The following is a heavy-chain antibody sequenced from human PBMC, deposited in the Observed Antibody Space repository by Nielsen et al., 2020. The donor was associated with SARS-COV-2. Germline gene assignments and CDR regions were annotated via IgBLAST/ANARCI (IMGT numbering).Heavy chain of an antibody. CDR1: GYSFTTYW. D-gene: IGHD1-26*01. J-gene: IGHJ4*02. Sequence: KVSCKGSGYSFTTYWISWVRQMPGKGLEWMGRIDPSDSYTNYSPSFQGHVTISVDKSMSTAYLQWSSLKASDTAIYYCARLLVGSTPSIDYWGQGTLVTVSS. CDR3: ARLLVGSTPSIDY. V-gene: IGHV5-10-1*01. CDR2: IDPSDSYT.